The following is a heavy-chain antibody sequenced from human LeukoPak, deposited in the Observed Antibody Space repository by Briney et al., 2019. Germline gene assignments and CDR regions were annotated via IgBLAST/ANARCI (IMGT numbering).Heavy chain of an antibody. CDR3: ARHRIPAALASAFDY. Sequence: SETLSLTCTVSGVSISSSSYYWDWLRQPPWKGLEWIGAIYYSGNTNYNPSLKSRVTISVDTSKNQFSLKLSSVTAADTAVYYCARHRIPAALASAFDYWGQGTLVTVSS. CDR2: IYYSGNT. V-gene: IGHV4-39*01. CDR1: GVSISSSSYY. J-gene: IGHJ4*02. D-gene: IGHD2-2*01.